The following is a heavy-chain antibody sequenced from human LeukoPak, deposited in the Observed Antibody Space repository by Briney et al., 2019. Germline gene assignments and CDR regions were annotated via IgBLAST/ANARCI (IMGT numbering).Heavy chain of an antibody. CDR1: GGSISGYY. CDR2: IYTSGTT. V-gene: IGHV4-4*07. J-gene: IGHJ4*02. Sequence: SETLSLTCTVSGGSISGYYWSWIRQPAGKGLEWIGRIYTSGTTNYNPSLKSRVTMSIDTSKNHFSLKLISVTAADTAVYYCARDLRGGYCSGGRCYHSGAFDYWGQGTLVTVSS. D-gene: IGHD2-15*01. CDR3: ARDLRGGYCSGGRCYHSGAFDY.